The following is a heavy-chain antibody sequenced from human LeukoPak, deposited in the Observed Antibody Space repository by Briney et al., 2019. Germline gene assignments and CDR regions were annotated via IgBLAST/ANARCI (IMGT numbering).Heavy chain of an antibody. CDR3: ARRSTGDYVWFDP. V-gene: IGHV3-21*05. Sequence: PGGSLRLSCAASGFTFSTYSMNWVRQAPGKGLEWVSYISSSSSYTNYADSVKGRFTISRDNAKNSLYLQMNSLRAEDTAVYYCARRSTGDYVWFDPRGQGTLVTVSS. J-gene: IGHJ5*02. D-gene: IGHD4-17*01. CDR2: ISSSSSYT. CDR1: GFTFSTYS.